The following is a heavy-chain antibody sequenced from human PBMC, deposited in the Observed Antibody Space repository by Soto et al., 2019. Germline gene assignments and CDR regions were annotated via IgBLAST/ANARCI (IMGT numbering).Heavy chain of an antibody. CDR1: GFTFSSYG. CDR3: AREDGYYRYFDY. CDR2: IWYDGSNK. Sequence: GGSLRLSCAASGFTFSSYGMHWVRQAPGKGLEWVAVIWYDGSNKYYADSVKGRFTISRDNSKNTLYLQMNSLRAEDTAVYYCAREDGYYRYFDYWGQGTLVTVSS. D-gene: IGHD3-22*01. J-gene: IGHJ4*02. V-gene: IGHV3-33*01.